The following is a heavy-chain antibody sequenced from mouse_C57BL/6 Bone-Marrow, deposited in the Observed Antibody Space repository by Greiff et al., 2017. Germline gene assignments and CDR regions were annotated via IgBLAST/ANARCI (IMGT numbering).Heavy chain of an antibody. V-gene: IGHV1-54*01. CDR1: GYAFTNYL. CDR2: INPGSGGT. J-gene: IGHJ3*01. Sequence: QVQLQSGAELVRPGTSVKVSCKASGYAFTNYLIEWVKQRPGQGLEWIGVINPGSGGTNYNEKFKGKATLTADQSSSTAYMQLSSLTSEDSAVYFCARSKNWDSWFAYWGQGTLVTVSA. CDR3: ARSKNWDSWFAY. D-gene: IGHD4-1*01.